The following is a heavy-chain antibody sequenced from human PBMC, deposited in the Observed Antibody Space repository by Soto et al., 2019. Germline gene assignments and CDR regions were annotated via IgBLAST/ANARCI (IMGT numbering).Heavy chain of an antibody. D-gene: IGHD3-16*02. CDR1: GFTFSSYS. Sequence: GGSLRLSXAASGFTFSSYSMNWVRQAPGKGLEWVSSISSSSSYIYYADSVKGRFAISRDNAKNSLYLQMNSLRAEDTAVYYCARDGVRGSYRYTPYYFDYWGQGTLVTVSS. CDR3: ARDGVRGSYRYTPYYFDY. CDR2: ISSSSSYI. J-gene: IGHJ4*02. V-gene: IGHV3-21*01.